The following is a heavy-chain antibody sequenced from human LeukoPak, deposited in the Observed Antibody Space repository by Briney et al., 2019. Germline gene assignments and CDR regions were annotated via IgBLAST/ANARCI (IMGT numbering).Heavy chain of an antibody. CDR1: GFTFSSYA. Sequence: GGSLRLSCAASGFTFSSYAMSWVRQAPGKGLEWVSAISGSGGSTYYADSVKGRFTISRDNSKNTLYLQMNSLRAEDTAVYFCARDAYDTNGYYTRIYWGQGTLVAVSS. J-gene: IGHJ4*02. D-gene: IGHD3-22*01. CDR3: ARDAYDTNGYYTRIY. V-gene: IGHV3-23*01. CDR2: ISGSGGST.